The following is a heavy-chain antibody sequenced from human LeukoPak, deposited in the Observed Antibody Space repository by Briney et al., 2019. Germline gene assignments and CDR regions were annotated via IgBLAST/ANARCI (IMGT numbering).Heavy chain of an antibody. Sequence: PSETLSLTCTVSGGSISSSSYYWGWIRQPPGKGLEWIGSIYYSGSTYYNPSLKSRVTLSVDTSKNQFSLKLSSVTAADTAVYYCARHGTARYVWGSYRYDWFDPWGQGTLVTVSS. D-gene: IGHD3-16*02. V-gene: IGHV4-39*01. CDR1: GGSISSSSYY. J-gene: IGHJ5*02. CDR2: IYYSGST. CDR3: ARHGTARYVWGSYRYDWFDP.